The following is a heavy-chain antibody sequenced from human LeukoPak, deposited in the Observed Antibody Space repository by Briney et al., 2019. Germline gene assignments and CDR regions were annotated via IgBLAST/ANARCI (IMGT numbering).Heavy chain of an antibody. D-gene: IGHD6-6*01. V-gene: IGHV3-21*01. CDR2: ITRSSDYI. Sequence: KPGGSLRLSCVASGFTFRSYTMNWVRQAPGKGLEFVSSITRSSDYIYYADSVKGRFTISRDNAKHSVYLQMSSLRAEDTAVYYCAKSSDFDYWGQGTPVTVSS. J-gene: IGHJ4*02. CDR1: GFTFRSYT. CDR3: AKSSDFDY.